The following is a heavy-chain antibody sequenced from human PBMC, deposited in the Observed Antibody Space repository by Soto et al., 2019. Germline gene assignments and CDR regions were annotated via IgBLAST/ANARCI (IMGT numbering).Heavy chain of an antibody. CDR1: GFPLTSSA. CDR2: IVVGSGNT. D-gene: IGHD1-1*01. CDR3: AAPPVEMPTTSYNYYYGMDV. Sequence: VKVACKASGFPLTSSAWGWVRQARGQRLEWIGWIVVGSGNTNYAQKFQERVTITRDMSTSTAYMELSSLRSEDTAVYYCAAPPVEMPTTSYNYYYGMDVWGQRTTVTVSS. J-gene: IGHJ6*02. V-gene: IGHV1-58*01.